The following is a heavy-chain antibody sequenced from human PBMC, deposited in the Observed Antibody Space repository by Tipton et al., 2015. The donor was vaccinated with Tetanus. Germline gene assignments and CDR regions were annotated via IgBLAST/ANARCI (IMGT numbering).Heavy chain of an antibody. Sequence: TLSLTCTVSGGSISSNYWSWIRQPAGKGLEWIGYVYYRGGTIASPSLKSRVTMSVDTSKKQVSLILGSVTAADTAVYYCVREGNMLERYFDLWGRGTLVTVSS. J-gene: IGHJ2*01. D-gene: IGHD1-1*01. CDR2: VYYRGGT. CDR3: VREGNMLERYFDL. V-gene: IGHV4-59*01. CDR1: GGSISSNY.